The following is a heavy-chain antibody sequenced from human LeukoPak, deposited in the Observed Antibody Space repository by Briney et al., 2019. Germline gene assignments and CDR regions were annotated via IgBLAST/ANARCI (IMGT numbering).Heavy chain of an antibody. D-gene: IGHD3-22*01. Sequence: GASVKVSCKASGYTFTSYGISWVRQAPGQGLEWMGWISAYNGNTNYAQKLQGRVTMTTDTSTSTAYMELRSLRSDDTAVYYCARVSVRYDSSGYLGYWGQGTLVTVSS. V-gene: IGHV1-18*01. CDR1: GYTFTSYG. J-gene: IGHJ4*02. CDR2: ISAYNGNT. CDR3: ARVSVRYDSSGYLGY.